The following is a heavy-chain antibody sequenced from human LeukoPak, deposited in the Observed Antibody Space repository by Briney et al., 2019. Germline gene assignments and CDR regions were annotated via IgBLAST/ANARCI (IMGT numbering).Heavy chain of an antibody. CDR2: IYPNDSDT. D-gene: IGHD3-22*01. J-gene: IGHJ3*01. CDR1: GYNFTNYW. CDR3: ARPNITYYYDSSGYDGFDV. Sequence: GESLKISCKGSGYNFTNYWIAWVRQMPGKGLELMGIIYPNDSDTIYRPSFQGQVSISADKSINTAYLQWSSLKASDTAMYFCARPNITYYYDSSGYDGFDVWGQGTMVTVSS. V-gene: IGHV5-51*01.